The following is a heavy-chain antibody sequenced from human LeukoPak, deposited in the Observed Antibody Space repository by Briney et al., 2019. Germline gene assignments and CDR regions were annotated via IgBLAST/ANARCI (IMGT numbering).Heavy chain of an antibody. CDR3: ARDRNYYDHNGNFDY. V-gene: IGHV1-2*02. Sequence: ASVKVSCKASGYTFSGYYMHWVRQAPGQGLEWMGWINPNSGGTNYAQKFQGRVTLTRDTSLSTAYMELSRLRSDDTAVYYCARDRNYYDHNGNFDYWGQGTLVTVSS. J-gene: IGHJ4*02. D-gene: IGHD3-22*01. CDR1: GYTFSGYY. CDR2: INPNSGGT.